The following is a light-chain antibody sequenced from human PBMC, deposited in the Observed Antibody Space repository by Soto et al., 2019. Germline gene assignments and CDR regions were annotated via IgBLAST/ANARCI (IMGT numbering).Light chain of an antibody. J-gene: IGKJ1*01. CDR2: DAS. Sequence: DIQMTQSPSSLSASVGDRITITCQASQDISTYLNWYQQKPGKAPNLLIYDASSLQAGVQSRFSGSGSGTQFTLIISSLQPEDIATYYCQQYHNLPRTFGQGTKVGIK. V-gene: IGKV1-33*01. CDR1: QDISTY. CDR3: QQYHNLPRT.